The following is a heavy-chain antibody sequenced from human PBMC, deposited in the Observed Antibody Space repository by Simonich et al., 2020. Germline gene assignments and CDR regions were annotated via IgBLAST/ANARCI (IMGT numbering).Heavy chain of an antibody. Sequence: EVQLVQSGAEVKKPGESLKISCKGSGYSFTSYWIGWVRQMPGKGLGWMGIIEPGDADTRYSPSVKGQVTISADKTTSTAYLQWSSLKASDTAMYYCARQRDNWFDPWGQGTLVTVSS. CDR2: IEPGDADT. J-gene: IGHJ5*02. CDR3: ARQRDNWFDP. CDR1: GYSFTSYW. V-gene: IGHV5-51*01.